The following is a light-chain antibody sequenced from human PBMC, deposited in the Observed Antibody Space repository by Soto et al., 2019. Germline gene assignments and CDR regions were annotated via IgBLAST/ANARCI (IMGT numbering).Light chain of an antibody. Sequence: EIVMTQSPATLSVSPGERATLSCRASQSVSSDLAWYHQKPGQAPRLLIYSASTRATGIPARFSGSGSGTEFTLTINSLQSEDFAVYYCQQYNNWPMWTFGQGTKVDIK. CDR2: SAS. V-gene: IGKV3-15*01. CDR1: QSVSSD. J-gene: IGKJ1*01. CDR3: QQYNNWPMWT.